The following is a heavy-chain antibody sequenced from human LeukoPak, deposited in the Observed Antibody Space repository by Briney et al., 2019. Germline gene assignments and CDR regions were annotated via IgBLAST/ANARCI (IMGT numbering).Heavy chain of an antibody. Sequence: ASVKVSFKASGYTFTSYYIHWVRQAPGQGLEWMGWINPHSGDTNYAHKFQGRVTMTRDTSISIAYMELSSLQSDDTAVYYCAREGGSSYGYAYHWGQGTLVTVSS. V-gene: IGHV1-2*07. CDR3: AREGGSSYGYAYH. D-gene: IGHD5-18*01. J-gene: IGHJ5*02. CDR2: INPHSGDT. CDR1: GYTFTSYY.